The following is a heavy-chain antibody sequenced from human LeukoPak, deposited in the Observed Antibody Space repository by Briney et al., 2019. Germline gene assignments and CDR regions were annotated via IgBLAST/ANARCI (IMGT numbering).Heavy chain of an antibody. J-gene: IGHJ4*02. Sequence: GASVRVSCKASGYTFTNYFMHWVRQAPGQGLEWMGIINPGGGSTTYAQNFQGRVTMTRDTSTSTVYMELTSLISEDAAVYYCARDGDRSNWYVDFWGQGTLVTVSS. CDR3: ARDGDRSNWYVDF. CDR2: INPGGGST. CDR1: GYTFTNYF. D-gene: IGHD1-1*01. V-gene: IGHV1-46*01.